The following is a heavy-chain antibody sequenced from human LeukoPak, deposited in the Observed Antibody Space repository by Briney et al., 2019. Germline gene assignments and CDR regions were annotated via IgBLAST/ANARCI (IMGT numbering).Heavy chain of an antibody. V-gene: IGHV1-8*01. Sequence: GPSLKVSCKASGYTFTSYAINWGRQAPQQGLEWRGWVNPNSGHTGYGQKFQGRVTMTRNTSISTAYMELSSLRSEDTAVYYCARGAPGSYCSGGSCPYFDFWGQGTLVSVSS. J-gene: IGHJ4*02. D-gene: IGHD2-15*01. CDR3: ARGAPGSYCSGGSCPYFDF. CDR1: GYTFTSYA. CDR2: VNPNSGHT.